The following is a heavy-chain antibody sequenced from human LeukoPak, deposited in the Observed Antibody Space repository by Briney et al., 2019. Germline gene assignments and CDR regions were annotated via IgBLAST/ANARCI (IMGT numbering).Heavy chain of an antibody. CDR2: RNASNGKR. CDR1: GYTVTIYG. V-gene: IGHV1-3*01. J-gene: IGHJ4*02. Sequence: ASVKVSRKGAGYTVTIYGMHWVRQAPGQRLGWRGWRNASNGKRKNSQKYQGRVTITRDTSASTAYMELSSLRSEDTAVYYCASPLYSSSWYYFDYWGQGTLVTVSS. D-gene: IGHD6-13*01. CDR3: ASPLYSSSWYYFDY.